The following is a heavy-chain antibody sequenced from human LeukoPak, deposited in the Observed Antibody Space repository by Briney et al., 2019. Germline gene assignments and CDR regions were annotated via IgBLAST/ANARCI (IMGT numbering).Heavy chain of an antibody. Sequence: GASVKVSCKASGYTFTSYGISWVRQAPGQGLEWMGWISAYNGNTNYAQKFQGRVTITADESTSTAYMELSSLRSEDTAVYYCARVRGYYYGSGSDQYYFDYWGQGTLVTVSS. V-gene: IGHV1-18*01. J-gene: IGHJ4*02. CDR3: ARVRGYYYGSGSDQYYFDY. CDR2: ISAYNGNT. CDR1: GYTFTSYG. D-gene: IGHD3-10*01.